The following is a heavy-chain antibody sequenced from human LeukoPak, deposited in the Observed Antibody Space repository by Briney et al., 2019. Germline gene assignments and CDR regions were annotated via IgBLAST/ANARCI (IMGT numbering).Heavy chain of an antibody. CDR2: IYYSGST. CDR3: AESGALRFFAQLGGGYYFDY. Sequence: SETLSLTCTVSGGSISSGGYYWSWIRQHPGKGLEWIGYIYYSGSTYYNPSLKSRVTISVDTSKNQFSLKLSSVTAADTAVYYCAESGALRFFAQLGGGYYFDYWGQGTLVTVSS. J-gene: IGHJ4*02. CDR1: GGSISSGGYY. V-gene: IGHV4-31*03. D-gene: IGHD3-3*01.